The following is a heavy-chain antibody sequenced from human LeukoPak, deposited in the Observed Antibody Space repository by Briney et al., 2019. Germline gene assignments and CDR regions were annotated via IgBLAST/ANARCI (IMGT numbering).Heavy chain of an antibody. CDR2: IIPIFGTA. CDR3: ASGRAVAGREEGFDY. J-gene: IGHJ4*02. V-gene: IGHV1-69*01. CDR1: GFTFSSYA. D-gene: IGHD6-19*01. Sequence: PGGSLRLACAASGFTFSSYAISWVRQAPGQGLEWMGGIIPIFGTANYAQKFQGRVTITADESTSTAYMELSSLRSEDTAVYYCASGRAVAGREEGFDYWGQGTLVTVSS.